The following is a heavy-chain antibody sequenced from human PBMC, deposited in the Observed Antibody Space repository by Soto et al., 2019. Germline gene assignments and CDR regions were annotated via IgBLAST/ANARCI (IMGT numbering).Heavy chain of an antibody. D-gene: IGHD4-17*01. J-gene: IGHJ4*02. CDR1: GFTFDDYA. Sequence: GGSLRLSCAASGFTFDDYAMHWVRQAPGKGLERVSGISWNSGSIGYADSVKGRLTISRDNAKNSLYLQMNSLRAEDTALYYCAKGLNYGSNSGQFYCWDQGTLVTVSS. V-gene: IGHV3-9*01. CDR3: AKGLNYGSNSGQFYC. CDR2: ISWNSGSI.